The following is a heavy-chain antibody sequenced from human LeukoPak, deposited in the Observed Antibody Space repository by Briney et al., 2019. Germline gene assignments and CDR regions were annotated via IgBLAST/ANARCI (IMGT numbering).Heavy chain of an antibody. V-gene: IGHV3-23*01. CDR1: GFTFTTYA. D-gene: IGHD3-22*01. Sequence: PGGSLRLSCAASGFTFTTYAMSWVRQAPGKGLEWVSAISGSGGSTYYADSVKGRFTISRDNSKNTLYMQMNSLRAEDTAVYYCARRCYDSSGFDYWGQGTLVTVSS. J-gene: IGHJ4*02. CDR3: ARRCYDSSGFDY. CDR2: ISGSGGST.